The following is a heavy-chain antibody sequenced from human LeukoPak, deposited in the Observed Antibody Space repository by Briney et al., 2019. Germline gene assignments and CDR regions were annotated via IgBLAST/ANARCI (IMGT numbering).Heavy chain of an antibody. V-gene: IGHV1-2*02. CDR3: ARAGGGKDLVDY. D-gene: IGHD4-23*01. CDR1: GYTFTTYY. Sequence: ASVKVSCKASGYTFTTYYMHWVRQAPGQGLEWMGVINPSGGSTGYAQKFQGRVTMTRDTSISTAYMELSRLRSDDTAVYYCARAGGGKDLVDYWGQGTLVTVSS. J-gene: IGHJ4*02. CDR2: INPSGGST.